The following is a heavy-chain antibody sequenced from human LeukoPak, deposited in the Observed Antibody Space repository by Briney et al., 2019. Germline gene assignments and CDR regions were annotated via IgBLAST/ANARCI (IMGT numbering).Heavy chain of an antibody. CDR3: GRDAVLGSGSIDY. D-gene: IGHD3-10*01. Sequence: GGSLRLSCAASGFTFTNHWMHGVRQVPGKGLAWISRIRGDGGETNYADSVRGRFTTSRDNAKNLLYLQMDSLGAEDTAVYYCGRDAVLGSGSIDYWGHGVLVAVSS. CDR1: GFTFTNHW. V-gene: IGHV3-74*01. J-gene: IGHJ4*01. CDR2: IRGDGGET.